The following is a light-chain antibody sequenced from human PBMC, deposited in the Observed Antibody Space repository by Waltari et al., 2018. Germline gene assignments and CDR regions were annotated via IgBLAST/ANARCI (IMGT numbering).Light chain of an antibody. J-gene: IGKJ1*01. CDR3: QNHERLPAT. CDR2: GAS. Sequence: VLTQSPGTLSLSPGERATLFCRASQIISRYLVWYQQRPGQAPRLLIYGASIRAAGIPDRFSGSGSGTDFTLSISRLEPEDFAVYYCQNHERLPATFGQGTRVEIK. CDR1: QIISRY. V-gene: IGKV3-20*01.